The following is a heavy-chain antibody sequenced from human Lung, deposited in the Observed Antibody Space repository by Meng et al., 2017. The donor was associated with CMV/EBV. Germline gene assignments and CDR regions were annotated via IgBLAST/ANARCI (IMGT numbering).Heavy chain of an antibody. J-gene: IGHJ1*01. Sequence: RQPGQQRVKPSDTCALTCAAAGDTSTNQNGGAGVTKHPGKGQEWMGEIPHRGSSAYNPPLKSRVSRSRDKSKNQFSLKLNSVTAADTAVYHCLRRSGGSVWGQGTLVTVSS. CDR1: GDTSTNQNG. CDR3: LRRSGGSV. V-gene: IGHV4-4*02. CDR2: IPHRGSS. D-gene: IGHD3-10*01.